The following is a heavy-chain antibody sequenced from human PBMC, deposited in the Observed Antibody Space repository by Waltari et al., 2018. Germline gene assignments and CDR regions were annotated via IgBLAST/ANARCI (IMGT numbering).Heavy chain of an antibody. CDR3: ARDRSFDSSGYYPNYYYYGMDV. V-gene: IGHV3-21*01. J-gene: IGHJ6*02. CDR1: GFTFSSYS. CDR2: ISSSSSYI. Sequence: EVQLVESGGGLVKPGGSLRLSCAASGFTFSSYSMNWVRKAPGKGLEWVSSISSSSSYIYYADSVKGRFTISRDNAKNSLYLQMNSLRAEDTAVYYCARDRSFDSSGYYPNYYYYGMDVWGQGTTVTVSS. D-gene: IGHD3-22*01.